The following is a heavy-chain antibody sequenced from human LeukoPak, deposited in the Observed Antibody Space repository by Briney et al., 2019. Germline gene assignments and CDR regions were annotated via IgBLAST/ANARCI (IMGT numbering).Heavy chain of an antibody. CDR2: INHSGST. CDR1: GGSISSSGYY. V-gene: IGHV4-39*07. CDR3: ARARRGYVRLDY. D-gene: IGHD5-12*01. J-gene: IGHJ4*02. Sequence: PSETLSLTCTVSGGSISSSGYYWTWIRQSPGKGLEWIGEINHSGSTNYNPSLTRRVTMSVDTSKNQFSLNLSAATAADTAVYYCARARRGYVRLDYWGQGTLVTVSS.